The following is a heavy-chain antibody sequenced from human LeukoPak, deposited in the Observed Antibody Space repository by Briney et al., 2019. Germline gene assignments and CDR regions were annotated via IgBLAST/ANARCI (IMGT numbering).Heavy chain of an antibody. CDR2: IYYSGST. V-gene: IGHV4-61*01. CDR3: ARGGNPGVGWFDP. J-gene: IGHJ5*02. Sequence: SETLSLTCTVSGGSVSSGSYYWSWIRQPPGKGLEWIGYIYYSGSTNYNPSLKSRVTISVDTSKNQFSLKLSSVTAADTAVYYCARGGNPGVGWFDPWGQGTLVTVSS. D-gene: IGHD4-23*01. CDR1: GGSVSSGSYY.